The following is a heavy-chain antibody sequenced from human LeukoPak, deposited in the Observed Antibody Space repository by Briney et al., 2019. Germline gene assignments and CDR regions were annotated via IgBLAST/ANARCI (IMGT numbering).Heavy chain of an antibody. Sequence: SETLSLTCTVSGYSISNNFYWAWIRQSPGKGLEWIVSINHSWSTYYDPSLKSRVTISVDTSKNQFSLKLSSVTAADTAVYYCARAVGYSSSWAREFDYWGQGTLVTVSS. CDR2: INHSWST. CDR1: GYSISNNFY. CDR3: ARAVGYSSSWAREFDY. J-gene: IGHJ4*02. V-gene: IGHV4-38-2*02. D-gene: IGHD6-13*01.